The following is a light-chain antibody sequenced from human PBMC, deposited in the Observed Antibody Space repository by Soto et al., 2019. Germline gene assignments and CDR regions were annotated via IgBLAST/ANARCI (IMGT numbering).Light chain of an antibody. Sequence: QSALTQPASVSGSPGQSITISCTGTSSDVGGYNYVSWYQKHPGKAPKLMIYEVSNRPSGVSNRFSGTKAGNTAALTISGLQADDEADYYCSSYTSSITKVFVGGTKLTVL. V-gene: IGLV2-14*01. CDR3: SSYTSSITKV. CDR2: EVS. CDR1: SSDVGGYNY. J-gene: IGLJ3*02.